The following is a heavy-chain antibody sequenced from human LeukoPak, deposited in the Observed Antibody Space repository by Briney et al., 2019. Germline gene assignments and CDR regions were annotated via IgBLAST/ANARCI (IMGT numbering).Heavy chain of an antibody. CDR3: AKGRNWNYDFDY. CDR1: GFTFSSYA. D-gene: IGHD1-7*01. V-gene: IGHV3-23*01. Sequence: GGSLRLSCAASGFTFSSYAMSWVRQAPGKGLEWVSAISGSGGSTYYADSVKGRFTISRDNSKNTLHLQMNSLRAEDTAVYYCAKGRNWNYDFDYWGQGTLVTVSS. J-gene: IGHJ4*02. CDR2: ISGSGGST.